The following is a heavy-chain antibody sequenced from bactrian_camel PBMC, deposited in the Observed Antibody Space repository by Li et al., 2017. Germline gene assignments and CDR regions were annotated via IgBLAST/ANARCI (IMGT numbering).Heavy chain of an antibody. J-gene: IGHJ4*01. CDR2: ILSNGAT. Sequence: HVQLVESGGGSVQVGGSLRLSCKVSGDVERRYCMGWFRQPPGKEREGVATILSNGATSYKDQVKGRFIVSKDNAKASLYLQMNDLKVEDTGVYYCAAAAAAGLDYPLDFAGYNWWGQGTQVTVSS. CDR3: AAAAAAGLDYPLDFAGYNW. CDR1: GDVERRYC. V-gene: IGHV3S57*01. D-gene: IGHD5*01.